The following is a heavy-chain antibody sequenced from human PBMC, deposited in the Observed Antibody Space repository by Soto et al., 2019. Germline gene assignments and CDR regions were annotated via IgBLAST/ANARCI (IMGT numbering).Heavy chain of an antibody. J-gene: IGHJ6*02. V-gene: IGHV1-18*01. D-gene: IGHD3-3*01. CDR1: GYTFSTYG. CDR3: ARDDDFWSGYYHRYYSGMDV. CDR2: ISTYNGNT. Sequence: QVQLVQSGAEVKKPGASVNVSCKASGYTFSTYGISWVRQAPGQGLEWMGWISTYNGNTNYAQNLQGRVTMTTDTSTNAAYMELRSLRSDDTAVYYCARDDDFWSGYYHRYYSGMDVWGQGTKVTVSS.